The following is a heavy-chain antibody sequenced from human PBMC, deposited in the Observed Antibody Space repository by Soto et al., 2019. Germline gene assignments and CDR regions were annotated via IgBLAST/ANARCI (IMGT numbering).Heavy chain of an antibody. Sequence: QVQLVQSGGEVKKPGASVKVSCTASGYTFTIYGTNWVRQAPGQGLEWMGWISPDNGNTNYAQKLQGRVTMTTDTSRSTAYMELRILRSDDTAVYYCARALGYSGYAGMDVWGQGTTVTVSS. CDR1: GYTFTIYG. CDR3: ARALGYSGYAGMDV. D-gene: IGHD5-12*01. CDR2: ISPDNGNT. V-gene: IGHV1-18*01. J-gene: IGHJ6*02.